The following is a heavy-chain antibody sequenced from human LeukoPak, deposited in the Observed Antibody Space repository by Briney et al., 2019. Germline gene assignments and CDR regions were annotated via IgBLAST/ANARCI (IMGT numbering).Heavy chain of an antibody. CDR3: ARHRGYTYGRTFDL. V-gene: IGHV4-59*08. Sequence: PAETLSLTCTVSGGSIRSSFWSWVRQPPGKGLEWIGYIHYSGTTKYNPSLKSRDTISLDTSNNQFSLSLRSVTAADTAVYYCARHRGYTYGRTFDLWGQGILVTVSP. J-gene: IGHJ4*02. CDR1: GGSIRSSF. D-gene: IGHD5-18*01. CDR2: IHYSGTT.